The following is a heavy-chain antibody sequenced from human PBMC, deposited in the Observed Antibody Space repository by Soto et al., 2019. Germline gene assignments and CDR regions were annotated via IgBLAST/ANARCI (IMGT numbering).Heavy chain of an antibody. CDR1: GGSISSGGYS. CDR2: IYHSGST. J-gene: IGHJ4*02. Sequence: SETLSLTCAVSGGSISSGGYSWSWIRQPPGKGLEWIGYIYHSGSTYYNPSLKSRVTISIDRSKNQFSLKLSSVTAADTAVYYCARGRDYYDSSGYYGPYYFDYWGQGTLVTVSS. D-gene: IGHD3-22*01. V-gene: IGHV4-30-2*01. CDR3: ARGRDYYDSSGYYGPYYFDY.